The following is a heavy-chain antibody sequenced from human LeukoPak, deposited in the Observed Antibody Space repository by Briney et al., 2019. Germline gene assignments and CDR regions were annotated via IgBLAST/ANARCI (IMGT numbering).Heavy chain of an antibody. V-gene: IGHV1-18*01. D-gene: IGHD5-24*01. Sequence: GASVKVSCKASGYIFTSYGINWVRQAPGKGLEWMGCISPYNGNTNYAQRVQGRVTMTTDTSTSTAYMELRSLRSDDTAVYYCARDGNGYFPAGIDNWFDPWGQGTLVTVSS. CDR1: GYIFTSYG. CDR3: ARDGNGYFPAGIDNWFDP. CDR2: ISPYNGNT. J-gene: IGHJ5*02.